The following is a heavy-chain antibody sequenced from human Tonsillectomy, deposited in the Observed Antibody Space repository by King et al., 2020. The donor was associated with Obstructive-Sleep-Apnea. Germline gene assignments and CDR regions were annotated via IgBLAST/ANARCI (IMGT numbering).Heavy chain of an antibody. Sequence: QLVQSGAEVKKPGSSVKVSCKTSGGTFSSYTINWVRQAPGQGLEWMGRIIPILCIANYAQKFQGRVTLTADKSTSTAYMELSSLRSEDTAVYYCARSLGEPGAFDIWGQGTMVTVSS. V-gene: IGHV1-69*02. D-gene: IGHD3-16*01. CDR1: GGTFSSYT. CDR3: ARSLGEPGAFDI. J-gene: IGHJ3*02. CDR2: IIPILCIA.